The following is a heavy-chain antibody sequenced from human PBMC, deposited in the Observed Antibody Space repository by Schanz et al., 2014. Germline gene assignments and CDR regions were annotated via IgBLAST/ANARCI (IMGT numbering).Heavy chain of an antibody. J-gene: IGHJ3*02. CDR3: ATDYSGGGCHI. CDR2: VSHDGFKK. V-gene: IGHV3-30*04. D-gene: IGHD6-19*01. Sequence: QVQLEESGGGVVQPGGSLRLSCEASGFSFSGFAVHWVRQAPGKGLEWVSIVSHDGFKKHYADYVRGRFTLSRDNSKNTVYLQMNSLRAEDTALYFCATDYSGGGCHIWGQGTMVTVSS. CDR1: GFSFSGFA.